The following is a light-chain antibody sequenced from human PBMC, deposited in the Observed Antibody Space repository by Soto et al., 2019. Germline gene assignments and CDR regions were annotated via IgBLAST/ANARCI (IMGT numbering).Light chain of an antibody. CDR3: QQRGNWPPYT. CDR2: DAS. V-gene: IGKV3-11*01. J-gene: IGKJ2*01. CDR1: QSVTSS. Sequence: EIVLTQSPATLSLSPGERAPLSCRASQSVTSSLAWYQQKPGQAPRLIIYDASNRATGIPARFTGSGSGTGFTLTSNSVEPEDFPVYYCQQRGNWPPYTFGQGTKLEIK.